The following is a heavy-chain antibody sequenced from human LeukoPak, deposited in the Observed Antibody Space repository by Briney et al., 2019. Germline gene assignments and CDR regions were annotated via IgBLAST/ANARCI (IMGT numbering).Heavy chain of an antibody. CDR2: INAGNGNT. CDR1: GYTFTSYA. J-gene: IGHJ4*02. D-gene: IGHD3-16*01. CDR3: ARDPHKGAWGKFDY. V-gene: IGHV1-3*01. Sequence: GASVKVSCKASGYTFTSYAMHWVRQAPGQRLEWMGWINAGNGNTKYSQKFQGRVTITRDTSASTAYMELSSLRSEDTAVYYCARDPHKGAWGKFDYWGQGTLVTVSS.